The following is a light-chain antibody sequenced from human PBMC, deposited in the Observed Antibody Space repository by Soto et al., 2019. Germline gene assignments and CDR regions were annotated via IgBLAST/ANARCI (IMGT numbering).Light chain of an antibody. CDR1: QSLVHSDGTTY. V-gene: IGKV2-24*01. CDR2: KVS. J-gene: IGKJ1*01. Sequence: DIVMTQTPLSSPVTLGQPASISCRSSQSLVHSDGTTYLSWLQQRPGQPPRLVIHKVSNRFSGVPDRFSGSGIGTDFTLKISSVDDEDVGVYYCMQGTQFSQTFVQGSKVAIK. CDR3: MQGTQFSQT.